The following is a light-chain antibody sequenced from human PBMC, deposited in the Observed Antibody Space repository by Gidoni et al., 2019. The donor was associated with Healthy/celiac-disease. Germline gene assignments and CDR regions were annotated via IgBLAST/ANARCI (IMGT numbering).Light chain of an antibody. CDR3: GTWDSSLSAVV. CDR1: SPNIGNNY. V-gene: IGLV1-51*01. J-gene: IGLJ2*01. CDR2: DNN. Sequence: SVLPQPPSVYAATGPKVTISCSGSSPNIGNNYVSWYQQLPGTAPQLLIYDNNQRPSGIPHRFSGTKSGTSSTLGITGLQTGDEAYYYCGTWDSSLSAVVFGGGTKLTVL.